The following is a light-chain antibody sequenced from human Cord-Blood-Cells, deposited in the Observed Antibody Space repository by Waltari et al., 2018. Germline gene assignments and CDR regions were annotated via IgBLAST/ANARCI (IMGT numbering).Light chain of an antibody. CDR3: QQYGSSPYT. CDR1: QSVSSTY. CDR2: GAS. J-gene: IGKJ2*01. V-gene: IGKV3-20*01. Sequence: EIVLTPSPGTLSLSPGVRAILSCRASQSVSSTYLAWYQQKPGQAPRLLIYGASSRATGMPDRFSGSGSGTDFTLTISRLEAEDVAVYYCQQYGSSPYTFGQGTKLEIK.